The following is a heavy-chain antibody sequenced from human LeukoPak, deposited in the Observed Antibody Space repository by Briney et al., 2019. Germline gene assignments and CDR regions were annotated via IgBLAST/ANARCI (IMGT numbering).Heavy chain of an antibody. CDR1: GFPFSSFS. V-gene: IGHV3-74*01. J-gene: IGHJ3*01. D-gene: IGHD1-14*01. CDR3: ARDHSGTGAAFDL. CDR2: INPGGSET. Sequence: GGSLRLSCAASGFPFSSFSMHWVRQAPGKGLVWISHINPGGSETNYADSVKGRFTISRVNAKNTLYLQLNSLRAEDTAVYYCARDHSGTGAAFDLWGQGTRVTVSS.